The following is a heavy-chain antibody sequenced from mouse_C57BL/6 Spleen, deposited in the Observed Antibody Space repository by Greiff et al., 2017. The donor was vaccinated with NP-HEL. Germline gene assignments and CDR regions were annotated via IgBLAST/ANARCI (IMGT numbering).Heavy chain of an antibody. CDR3: ARSYYYGSSYGVFDY. V-gene: IGHV1-39*01. Sequence: VQLKESGPELVKPGASVKISCKASGYSFTDYNMNWVKQSNGKSLEWIGVINPNYGTTSYNQKFKGKATLTVDQSSSTAYMQLNSLTSEDSAVYYCARSYYYGSSYGVFDYWGQGTTLTVSS. CDR1: GYSFTDYN. CDR2: INPNYGTT. D-gene: IGHD1-1*01. J-gene: IGHJ2*01.